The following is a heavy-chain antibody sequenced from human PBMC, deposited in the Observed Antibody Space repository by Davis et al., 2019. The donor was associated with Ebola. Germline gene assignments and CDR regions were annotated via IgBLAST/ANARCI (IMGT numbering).Heavy chain of an antibody. V-gene: IGHV4-59*01. Sequence: PGGSLRLSCTVSGGSISNSYWSWIRQPPGKGLEWIGYIYYRGGSNYNPSLKSRVAISLDASKTQFSLEVASVTAADTGVYYCVREDYFASGTYSYYYMDVWGKGTTVTVSS. CDR2: IYYRGGS. CDR3: VREDYFASGTYSYYYMDV. J-gene: IGHJ6*03. D-gene: IGHD3-10*01. CDR1: GGSISNSY.